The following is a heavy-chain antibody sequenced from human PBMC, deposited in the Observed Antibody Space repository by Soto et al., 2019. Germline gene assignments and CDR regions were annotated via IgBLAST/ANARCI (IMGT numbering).Heavy chain of an antibody. CDR3: ARQCGIDGFDF. D-gene: IGHD1-20*01. V-gene: IGHV4-59*08. Sequence: QVQLQESGPGLVKPSETLSLTCTVSGGSISSYYWSWLRQPPGKGLEWIGYMYYSGRTNYNPSLKSRVTISVDTSKNQFSLKLSSVTAADTAVYYCARQCGIDGFDFWGQGTMVTVSS. CDR1: GGSISSYY. CDR2: MYYSGRT. J-gene: IGHJ3*01.